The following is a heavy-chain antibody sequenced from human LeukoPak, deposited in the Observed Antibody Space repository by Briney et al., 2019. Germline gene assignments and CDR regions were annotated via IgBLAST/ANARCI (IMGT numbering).Heavy chain of an antibody. V-gene: IGHV1-18*01. D-gene: IGHD3-22*01. Sequence: ASVKVSCKASGYTFTSYGISWVRQAPGQGLEWMGWISAYDGSTNYAQKLQGRVTMTTDTSTSTAYMELRSLRSDDTAVYYCAAGNYYDSSGYYHLGYFDYWGQGTLVTVSS. CDR1: GYTFTSYG. CDR2: ISAYDGST. CDR3: AAGNYYDSSGYYHLGYFDY. J-gene: IGHJ4*02.